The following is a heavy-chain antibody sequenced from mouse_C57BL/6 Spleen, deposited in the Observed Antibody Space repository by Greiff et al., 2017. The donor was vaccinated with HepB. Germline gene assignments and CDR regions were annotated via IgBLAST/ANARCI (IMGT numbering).Heavy chain of an antibody. Sequence: VQLQQPGAELVKPGASVKLSCKASGYTFTSYWMHWVKQRPGRGLEWIGRIEPNSGGTKYNEKFKSKATLTVDKPSSTAYMQLSSLTSEDSAVYYCARNYYGSSLLFDYWGQGTTLTVSS. CDR2: IEPNSGGT. CDR1: GYTFTSYW. CDR3: ARNYYGSSLLFDY. D-gene: IGHD1-1*01. V-gene: IGHV1-72*01. J-gene: IGHJ2*01.